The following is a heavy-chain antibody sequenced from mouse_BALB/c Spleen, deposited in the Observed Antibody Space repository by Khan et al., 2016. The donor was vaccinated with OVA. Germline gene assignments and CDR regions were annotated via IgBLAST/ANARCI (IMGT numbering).Heavy chain of an antibody. CDR3: ASGGYGGFAY. Sequence: QVQLQQSGGDLMKPGASVKISCKATGYTFSSYWIEWVKQRPGHGLEWIGQIFPGSVSTTYNEKFKGKATFTADTSSNTAYMQISSLTSEDSSVYYCASGGYGGFAYWGQGTLVTVSA. CDR1: GYTFSSYW. CDR2: IFPGSVST. J-gene: IGHJ3*01. D-gene: IGHD2-2*01. V-gene: IGHV1-9*01.